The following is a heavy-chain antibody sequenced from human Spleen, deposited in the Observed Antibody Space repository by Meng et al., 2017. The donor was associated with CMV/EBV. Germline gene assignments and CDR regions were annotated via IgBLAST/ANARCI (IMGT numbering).Heavy chain of an antibody. CDR2: SRNKASSYTT. J-gene: IGHJ2*01. D-gene: IGHD1-1*01. Sequence: SCAASGFIFSDRYMDWLRQAPGKGLEWVARSRNKASSYTTEYAASVKGRFTISRDESENSLYLQMNSLQAEDTAVYYCARGSPATRYFDLWGRGTLVTVSS. CDR1: GFIFSDRY. CDR3: ARGSPATRYFDL. V-gene: IGHV3-72*01.